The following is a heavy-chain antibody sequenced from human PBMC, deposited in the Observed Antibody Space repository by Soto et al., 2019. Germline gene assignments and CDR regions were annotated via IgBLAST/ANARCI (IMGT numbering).Heavy chain of an antibody. Sequence: QVQLVQSGAEAKKPGASVKVSCKASGYAFTDYDINWVRQATGQGLEWMGWINTKSGNRGYAQQFQGRVIMTSSTSITTAYMELSGLRSEDTAVYYCVRVYGAIDYWGQGTLVTVSS. CDR1: GYAFTDYD. V-gene: IGHV1-8*01. CDR2: INTKSGNR. D-gene: IGHD4-17*01. J-gene: IGHJ4*02. CDR3: VRVYGAIDY.